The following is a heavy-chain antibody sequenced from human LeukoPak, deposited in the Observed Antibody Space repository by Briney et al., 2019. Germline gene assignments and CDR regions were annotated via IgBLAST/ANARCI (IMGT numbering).Heavy chain of an antibody. CDR2: SYYSGST. J-gene: IGHJ3*02. Sequence: SETLSLTCTVSGGSISSYYWSWIRQPPGKGLEWIGYSYYSGSTNYNPSLKSRVTISVDTSKNQFSLKLTSVTAADTAVYYCARDRSDQYAFDIWGQGTMVTVSS. CDR3: ARDRSDQYAFDI. CDR1: GGSISSYY. D-gene: IGHD2-2*01. V-gene: IGHV4-59*01.